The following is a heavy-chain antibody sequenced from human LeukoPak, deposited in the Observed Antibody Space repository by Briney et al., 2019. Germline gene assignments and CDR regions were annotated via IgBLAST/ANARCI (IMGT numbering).Heavy chain of an antibody. CDR1: GFTFDDYA. CDR2: ISWNSGSI. CDR3: AKEVSSGFDY. V-gene: IGHV3-9*01. Sequence: GGSLRLSCAASGFTFDDYAMHWVRQAPGKGLEWVSGISWNSGSIGYADSVKGRFTISRDNAKNSLYLQMNSLRAEDTALYYCAKEVSSGFDYWGQGTLVTVSS. J-gene: IGHJ4*02. D-gene: IGHD6-19*01.